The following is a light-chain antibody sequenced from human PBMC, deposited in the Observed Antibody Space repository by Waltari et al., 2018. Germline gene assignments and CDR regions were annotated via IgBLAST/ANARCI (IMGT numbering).Light chain of an antibody. J-gene: IGLJ1*01. CDR2: ANS. CDR3: QSYDSSLSGYV. V-gene: IGLV1-40*01. CDR1: ISNIGAGYD. Sequence: QSVLTPPPSVSGAPGQRVSISCTGNISNIGAGYDVHWYQQLPGTAPTLLIYANSDRPSGVPDRFSGSKSGTSASLAITGLQAEDEADYFCQSYDSSLSGYVFGSGTKVTVL.